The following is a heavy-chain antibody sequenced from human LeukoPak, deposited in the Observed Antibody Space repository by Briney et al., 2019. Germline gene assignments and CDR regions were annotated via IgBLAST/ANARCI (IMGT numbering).Heavy chain of an antibody. CDR3: ARDLDNYYGSGSYQAGAFDI. Sequence: SETLSLTCTVSGGSISSYYWSWIRQPPGKGLEWIGYIYYSGSTNYNPSLKSRVTISVDTSKNQFSLKLSSVTAADTAVYYCARDLDNYYGSGSYQAGAFDIWGQGTMVTVSS. V-gene: IGHV4-59*01. CDR2: IYYSGST. J-gene: IGHJ3*02. CDR1: GGSISSYY. D-gene: IGHD3-10*01.